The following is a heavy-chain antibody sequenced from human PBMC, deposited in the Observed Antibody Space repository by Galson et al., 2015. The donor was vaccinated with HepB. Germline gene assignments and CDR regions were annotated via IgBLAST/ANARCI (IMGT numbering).Heavy chain of an antibody. CDR3: ARDKALSIYFYYYMDV. Sequence: SVKVSCKASGYTFSTYAIHWVRQAPGQSLEWMGWINVDNANTKYSEKFQGRVTFSKDTSASTAYMELNSLSYADTAVYYCARDKALSIYFYYYMDVWGTGTTVTVSS. J-gene: IGHJ6*03. V-gene: IGHV1-3*01. CDR1: GYTFSTYA. CDR2: INVDNANT. D-gene: IGHD2-2*01.